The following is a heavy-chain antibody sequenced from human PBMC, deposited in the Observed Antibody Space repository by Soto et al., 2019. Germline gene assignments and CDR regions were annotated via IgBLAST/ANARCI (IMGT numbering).Heavy chain of an antibody. CDR3: AKRGFWSGEYYFDS. D-gene: IGHD3-3*01. J-gene: IGHJ4*02. Sequence: GGSLRLSCAASGFTFSSYAMSWVRQAPGKGLEWVSAISGSGGSTYYADSVTGRFTISRDNSTNTLYLQMNSLRAEDTAVYYCAKRGFWSGEYYFDSWGQGPLATVSP. CDR2: ISGSGGST. V-gene: IGHV3-23*01. CDR1: GFTFSSYA.